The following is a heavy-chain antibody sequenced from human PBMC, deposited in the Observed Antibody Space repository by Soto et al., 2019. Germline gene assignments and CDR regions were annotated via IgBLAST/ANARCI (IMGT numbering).Heavy chain of an antibody. CDR3: ARLFSSGYWPFDY. Sequence: SETLSLTCTVSGGSISSSSYYWGWIRQPPGKGLEWIGSIYYSGSTYYNTSLKSRVKISVDTSKNQFSLKLSSVTAAVTAVYYCARLFSSGYWPFDYWGQGTLVTVSS. D-gene: IGHD3-22*01. J-gene: IGHJ4*02. CDR2: IYYSGST. CDR1: GGSISSSSYY. V-gene: IGHV4-39*01.